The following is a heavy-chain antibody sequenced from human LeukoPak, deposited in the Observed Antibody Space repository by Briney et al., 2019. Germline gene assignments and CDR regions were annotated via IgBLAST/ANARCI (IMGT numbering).Heavy chain of an antibody. J-gene: IGHJ4*02. Sequence: ASVTVSFKASGYTFTGYYMHWVRQAPGQGLEWMGWINPNSGGTNCAQKFQGRVTMTRDTSISTAYMELSRLRSDDTAVYYCARARLGLLRYFDWLLSYWGQGTLVTVSS. D-gene: IGHD3-9*01. CDR1: GYTFTGYY. CDR3: ARARLGLLRYFDWLLSY. V-gene: IGHV1-2*02. CDR2: INPNSGGT.